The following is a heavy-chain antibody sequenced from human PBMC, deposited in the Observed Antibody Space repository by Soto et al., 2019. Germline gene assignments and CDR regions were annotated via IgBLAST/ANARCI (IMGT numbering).Heavy chain of an antibody. V-gene: IGHV3-30*03. J-gene: IGHJ6*02. CDR3: AGSGEAGKQQLVPYYYYGMDV. CDR1: GFTFSSYG. Sequence: GGSLRLSCAASGFTFSSYGMHWVRQAPGKGLEWVAVISYDGSNKYYADSVKGRFTISRDNSKNTLYLQMNSLRAEDTAVYYSAGSGEAGKQQLVPYYYYGMDVWGQGTTVTVSS. CDR2: ISYDGSNK. D-gene: IGHD6-13*01.